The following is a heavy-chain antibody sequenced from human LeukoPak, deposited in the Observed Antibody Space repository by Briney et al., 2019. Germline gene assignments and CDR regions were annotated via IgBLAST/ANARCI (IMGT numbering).Heavy chain of an antibody. CDR1: GGSISSYY. Sequence: ETLSLTCTVSGGSISSYYWNWIRQPAGRGLEWIGRICPSGSTNYNPSLKSRVTMSVDTSKNQFSLKLSSVTAADTAVYYCARDPSYSGGWIDYWGQGTLVTVSS. D-gene: IGHD6-19*01. CDR3: ARDPSYSGGWIDY. V-gene: IGHV4-4*07. CDR2: ICPSGST. J-gene: IGHJ4*02.